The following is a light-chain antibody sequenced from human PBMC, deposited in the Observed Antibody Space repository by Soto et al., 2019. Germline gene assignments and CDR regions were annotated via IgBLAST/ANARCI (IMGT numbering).Light chain of an antibody. Sequence: DIQMTQSHSTLSASVGDRVTITCRASQSISSWLAWYQQKPGKAPKLLIYDASSLESGAPSRFSGSGSGTEFTLTISSLQPDDFATYYCQQYNSYPRTFGQGTKVEIK. CDR1: QSISSW. J-gene: IGKJ1*01. CDR2: DAS. CDR3: QQYNSYPRT. V-gene: IGKV1-5*01.